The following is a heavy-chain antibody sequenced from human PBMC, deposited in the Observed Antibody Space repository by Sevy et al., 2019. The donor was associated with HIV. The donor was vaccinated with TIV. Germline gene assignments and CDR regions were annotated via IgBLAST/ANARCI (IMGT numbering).Heavy chain of an antibody. CDR2: IYYSVST. D-gene: IGHD3-3*01. V-gene: IGHV4-31*03. J-gene: IGHJ6*02. Sequence: SETLSLTCTVSGGSISSGGYCWSWIRQHPGKGLEWIGYIYYSVSTYYNPSLKSRVTISVDTSKNQFSLKLSSVTAADTAVYYCARDGDFWSGYYRSYGMDVWGQWTTVTVSS. CDR1: GGSISSGGYC. CDR3: ARDGDFWSGYYRSYGMDV.